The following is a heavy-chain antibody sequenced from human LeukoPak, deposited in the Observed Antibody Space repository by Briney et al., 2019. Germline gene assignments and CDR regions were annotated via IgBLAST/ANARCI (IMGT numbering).Heavy chain of an antibody. CDR2: ISGDGTRT. CDR3: AKWPEGAMDYFDY. D-gene: IGHD3-16*01. J-gene: IGHJ4*02. Sequence: GGSLRLSCAASGFTFSSSAMTWARQAPVKGLEWVSAISGDGTRTYYADSVKGRFTISRDNSKNTLYLEMSSLRVEDTAIYYCAKWPEGAMDYFDYWGQGTLVTVSS. V-gene: IGHV3-23*01. CDR1: GFTFSSSA.